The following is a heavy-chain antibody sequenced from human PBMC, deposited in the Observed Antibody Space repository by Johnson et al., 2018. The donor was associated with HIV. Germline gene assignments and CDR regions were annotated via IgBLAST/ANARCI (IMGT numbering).Heavy chain of an antibody. V-gene: IGHV3-30*03. CDR2: ISYDGSNK. J-gene: IGHJ3*02. CDR3: ARGLLAGNDAFDI. Sequence: QVQLVESGGGVVQPGRSLRLSCAASGFTFSSYGMHWVRQAPGKGLEWVAVISYDGSNKYYADSVKGRVTISRDNSKNTLYLQMNSLRAEDTAVYYCARGLLAGNDAFDIWGQGTMVTVSS. D-gene: IGHD6-13*01. CDR1: GFTFSSYG.